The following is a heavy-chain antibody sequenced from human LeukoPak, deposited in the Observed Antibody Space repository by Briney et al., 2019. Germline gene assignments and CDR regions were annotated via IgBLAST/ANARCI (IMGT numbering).Heavy chain of an antibody. CDR1: GGSISSYY. CDR2: IYYSGST. Sequence: PSETLSLTCAVSGGSISSYYWSWIRQPPGKGLEWIGYIYYSGSTNYNPSLKSRVTISVDTSKNQFSLKLSSVTAADTAVYYCAREAYSGGSPPIDYWGQGTLVTVSS. V-gene: IGHV4-59*01. J-gene: IGHJ4*02. D-gene: IGHD6-19*01. CDR3: AREAYSGGSPPIDY.